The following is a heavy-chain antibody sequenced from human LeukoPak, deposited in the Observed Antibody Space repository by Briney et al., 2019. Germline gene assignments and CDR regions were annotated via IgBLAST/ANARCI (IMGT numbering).Heavy chain of an antibody. CDR3: ATPQVPLASKSTKVDY. Sequence: GGSLRLSCAASGFTFSSYGMHGVRQAPGKGLEWVAVIWYDGSNKYYADSVKGRFTISRDNSKNTLYLQMNSLRAEDTAVYYCATPQVPLASKSTKVDYWGQGTLVTVSS. D-gene: IGHD1-26*01. V-gene: IGHV3-33*01. J-gene: IGHJ4*02. CDR2: IWYDGSNK. CDR1: GFTFSSYG.